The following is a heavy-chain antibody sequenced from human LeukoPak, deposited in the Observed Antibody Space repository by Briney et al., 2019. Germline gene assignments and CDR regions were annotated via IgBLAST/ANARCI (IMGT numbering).Heavy chain of an antibody. D-gene: IGHD6-19*01. CDR3: ARWAGYGSGWYWGPFDY. CDR1: GGTFNNHV. Sequence: ASVKVSCKASGGTFNNHVITWVRQAPGQGLEWMGSLVPILGTADYAQKFQGRVTITADETTTTGYMEVSGLRSEDTAVYYCARWAGYGSGWYWGPFDYWGQGTLVTVSS. V-gene: IGHV1-69*13. J-gene: IGHJ4*02. CDR2: LVPILGTA.